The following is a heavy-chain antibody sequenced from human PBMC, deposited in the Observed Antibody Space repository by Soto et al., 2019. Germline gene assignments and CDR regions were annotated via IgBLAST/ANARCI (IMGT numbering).Heavy chain of an antibody. CDR2: IYYSGST. Sequence: SETLSLTCTVSGGSISSGGYYWSWIRQHPGKGLEWIGYIYYSGSTYYNPSLKSRVTISVDTSKNQFSLKLSSVTAADTAVYYCARDNSSSWYTGFDPWGQGTLVTVSS. D-gene: IGHD6-13*01. J-gene: IGHJ5*02. CDR1: GGSISSGGYY. V-gene: IGHV4-31*03. CDR3: ARDNSSSWYTGFDP.